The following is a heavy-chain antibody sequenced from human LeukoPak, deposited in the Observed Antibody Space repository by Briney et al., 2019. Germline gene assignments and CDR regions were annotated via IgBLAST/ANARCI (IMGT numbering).Heavy chain of an antibody. CDR2: IYYSGST. D-gene: IGHD6-6*01. Sequence: SETLSLTCTVSGGSISSYYWSWIRQPPGKGLEWIGYIYYSGSTNYNPSLKSRVTISVDTSKNQFSLKLSSVTAADTAVYYCARARIAARRYYFDYWGQGTLVTDSS. CDR1: GGSISSYY. J-gene: IGHJ4*02. V-gene: IGHV4-59*08. CDR3: ARARIAARRYYFDY.